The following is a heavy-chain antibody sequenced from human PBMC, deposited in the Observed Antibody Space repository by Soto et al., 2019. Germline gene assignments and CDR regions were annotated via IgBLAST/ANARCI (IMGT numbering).Heavy chain of an antibody. CDR1: GYSIRSSNW. Sequence: QVQLQESGPGLVKPSDTLSHTCAVSGYSIRSSNWWGWIRQPPGKGLEWIGYIYYSGRTYYNPSLKSRVTMSVDTSKNRFSLKLSSVTAVDTAVYYCARKNGVLDAFDIWGQGTMVTVSS. V-gene: IGHV4-28*01. D-gene: IGHD4-17*01. CDR2: IYYSGRT. J-gene: IGHJ3*02. CDR3: ARKNGVLDAFDI.